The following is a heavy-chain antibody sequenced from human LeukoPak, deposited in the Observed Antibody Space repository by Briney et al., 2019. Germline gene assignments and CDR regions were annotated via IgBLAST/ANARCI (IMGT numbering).Heavy chain of an antibody. CDR3: ARVSRGYNWFDP. CDR2: INHSGST. Sequence: SETLSLTCAVYGGSFSGYYWSWIRQPPGKGLEWIGEINHSGSTNYNPSLKSRVTISVDTSKNQFPLKLSSVTAADTAVYYCARVSRGYNWFDPWGQGTLVTVSS. J-gene: IGHJ5*02. CDR1: GGSFSGYY. V-gene: IGHV4-34*01.